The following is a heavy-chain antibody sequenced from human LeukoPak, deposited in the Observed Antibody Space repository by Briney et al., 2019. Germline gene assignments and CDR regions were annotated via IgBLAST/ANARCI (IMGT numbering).Heavy chain of an antibody. CDR3: AKDHCTNGVCYMVY. J-gene: IGHJ4*02. D-gene: IGHD2-8*01. CDR2: IKQDGSEK. Sequence: GGSLRLSCAASGFTFSSYWMSWFRQAPGKGLKWVANIKQDGSEKYYVDSVKGRFTISRDNAKNSLYLQMNSLRAEDTAVYYCAKDHCTNGVCYMVYWGQGTLVTVSS. V-gene: IGHV3-7*03. CDR1: GFTFSSYW.